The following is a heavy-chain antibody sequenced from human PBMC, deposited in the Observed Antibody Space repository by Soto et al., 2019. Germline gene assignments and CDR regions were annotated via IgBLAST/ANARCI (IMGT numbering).Heavy chain of an antibody. CDR3: ARDRFRFDY. Sequence: ESGGGLVQPGGSLRLSCAASGFTFSTYSMNGVRQAPGKGLEWVSHISSSSNIYYADSVKGRFTISRDNAKNSLYLQMNSLRDEDTAVYYCARDRFRFDYWGQGTVVTVSS. V-gene: IGHV3-48*02. J-gene: IGHJ4*02. CDR2: ISSSSNI. CDR1: GFTFSTYS.